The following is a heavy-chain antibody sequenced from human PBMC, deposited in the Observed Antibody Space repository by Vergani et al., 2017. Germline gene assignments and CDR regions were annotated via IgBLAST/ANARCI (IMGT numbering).Heavy chain of an antibody. V-gene: IGHV3-23*01. D-gene: IGHD2-2*01. CDR2: TSGSGGST. J-gene: IGHJ1*01. CDR1: GFTFSSYA. CDR3: AKREVYCSMTSCTWLAGYFQH. Sequence: EVQLLESGGGLVQPGGSLRLSCAASGFTFSSYAMSWVRKAPGKGLEWVSATSGSGGSTYYADSVKGRFTISRDNSKNTLYLQMNSLRAEDTAVYYCAKREVYCSMTSCTWLAGYFQHWDQGTLVTVAS.